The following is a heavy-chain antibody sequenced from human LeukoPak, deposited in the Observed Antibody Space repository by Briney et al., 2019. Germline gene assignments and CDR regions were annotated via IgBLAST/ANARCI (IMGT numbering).Heavy chain of an antibody. CDR1: GYTFTGYY. V-gene: IGHV1-2*02. CDR2: INPNSGGT. D-gene: IGHD2-2*01. J-gene: IGHJ4*02. Sequence: GASVKVSCKASGYTFTGYYMHWVRQAPGQGLEWMGWINPNSGGTNYAQKFQGRVTMTRDTSISTAYMELSRLRSDDTAVYYCAGGRTDIVVVPATLRNYYFDYWGQGTLVTVSS. CDR3: AGGRTDIVVVPATLRNYYFDY.